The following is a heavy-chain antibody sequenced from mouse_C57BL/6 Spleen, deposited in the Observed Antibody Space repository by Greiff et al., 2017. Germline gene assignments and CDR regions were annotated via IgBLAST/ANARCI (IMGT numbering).Heavy chain of an antibody. D-gene: IGHD1-1*01. V-gene: IGHV6-3*01. CDR3: TSFYYYGSSYDWYFDV. CDR2: IRLKSDNYAT. Sequence: EVQRVESGGGLVQPGGSMKLSCVASGFTFSNYWMNWVRQSPEKGLEWVAQIRLKSDNYATHYAESVKGRFTISRDDSKSSVYLQMNNLRAEDTGIYYCTSFYYYGSSYDWYFDVWGTGTTVTVSS. J-gene: IGHJ1*03. CDR1: GFTFSNYW.